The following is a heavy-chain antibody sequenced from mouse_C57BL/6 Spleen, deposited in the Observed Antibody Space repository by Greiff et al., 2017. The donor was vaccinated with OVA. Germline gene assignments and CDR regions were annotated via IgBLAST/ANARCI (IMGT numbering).Heavy chain of an antibody. CDR2: IHPNSGST. CDR3: ARRGQLRLPFAY. CDR1: GYTFTSYW. Sequence: QVQLQQSGAELVKPGASVKLSCKASGYTFTSYWMHWVKQRPGQGLEWIGMIHPNSGSTNYNEKFKSKATLTVDKSSSTAYMQLSSLTSEDSAVYYCARRGQLRLPFAYWGQGTLVTVSA. J-gene: IGHJ3*01. D-gene: IGHD3-2*02. V-gene: IGHV1-64*01.